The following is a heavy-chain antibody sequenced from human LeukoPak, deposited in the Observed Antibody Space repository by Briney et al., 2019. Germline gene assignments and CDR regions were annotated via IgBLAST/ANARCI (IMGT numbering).Heavy chain of an antibody. D-gene: IGHD3-22*01. V-gene: IGHV1-2*06. Sequence: SVKVSCKASGYTFTDYYIHWVRQAPGQGLEWMGRINPNSGGTNYAQEFQGRVTMTRDTSISTAYMELSRLRSDDSAVYYCARGDMIIVVMIDSWGQGALVTVSS. J-gene: IGHJ4*02. CDR1: GYTFTDYY. CDR2: INPNSGGT. CDR3: ARGDMIIVVMIDS.